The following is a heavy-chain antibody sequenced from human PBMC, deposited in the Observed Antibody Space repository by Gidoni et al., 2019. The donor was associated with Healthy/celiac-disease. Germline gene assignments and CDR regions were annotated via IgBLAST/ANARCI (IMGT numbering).Heavy chain of an antibody. CDR1: GFSFRSYA. CDR3: ARDAQYYYDSSGYTPVDY. J-gene: IGHJ4*02. Sequence: QVQLVESGGGGVQPGRSLRLSCEAAGFSFRSYAMHWVRQAPGKGLGWVAVISYDGSNTYYADSVKGRFTISRDNSKNTLYLQMNSLRAEDTAVYYCARDAQYYYDSSGYTPVDYWGQGTLVTVSS. V-gene: IGHV3-30-3*01. D-gene: IGHD3-22*01. CDR2: ISYDGSNT.